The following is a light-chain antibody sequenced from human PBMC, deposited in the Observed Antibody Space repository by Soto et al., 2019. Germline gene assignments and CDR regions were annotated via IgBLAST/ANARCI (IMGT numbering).Light chain of an antibody. Sequence: EIVLTQSPGTLSLSPGERATLSCRASQSVSSSYLAWYQQKPGQAPRLLIYGASSRATGIPDRFSVSGSGTDFTLTIRRLEPEDFAVYYCQQYGSSRWTFGQGTKVEIK. CDR1: QSVSSSY. V-gene: IGKV3-20*01. CDR2: GAS. CDR3: QQYGSSRWT. J-gene: IGKJ1*01.